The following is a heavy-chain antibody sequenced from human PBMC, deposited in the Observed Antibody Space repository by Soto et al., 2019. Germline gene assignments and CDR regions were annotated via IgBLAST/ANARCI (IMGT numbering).Heavy chain of an antibody. J-gene: IGHJ4*02. V-gene: IGHV3-23*01. CDR2: LSHYFGNI. D-gene: IGHD3-10*01. CDR1: DFSFSDKA. Sequence: PGGSLRLPCVAPDFSFSDKAMTWVRLPHGKRLPCVAALSHYFGNIYYTDSFTCRFTISRDNSKTTLYLQMPSLKAEYTAVYFFAKPMRTWFDTAIDFWGQGTQVTVSS. CDR3: AKPMRTWFDTAIDF.